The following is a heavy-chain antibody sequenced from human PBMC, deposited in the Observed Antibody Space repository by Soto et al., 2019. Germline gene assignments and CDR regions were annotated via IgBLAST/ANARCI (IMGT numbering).Heavy chain of an antibody. CDR1: GYVFTGYY. D-gene: IGHD3-22*01. V-gene: IGHV1-2*02. CDR2: INCRSGGT. Sequence: ASVKVSCKASGYVFTGYYLHWVRQAPGQGLEWMGWINCRSGGTTYTQKFQGRVTLTMDTSTSTAYMELSSLISDDTALYYCMRGASARDSSGYPYYFDPWGQGTLVTVSS. J-gene: IGHJ4*02. CDR3: MRGASARDSSGYPYYFDP.